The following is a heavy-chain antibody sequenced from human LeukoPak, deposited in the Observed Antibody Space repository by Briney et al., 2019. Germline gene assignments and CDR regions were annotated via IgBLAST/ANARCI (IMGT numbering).Heavy chain of an antibody. V-gene: IGHV4-59*01. Sequence: PLETLSLTCTVSGGSISSYYWSWIRQPPGKGLEWIGYIYYSGSTNYNPSLKSRVTISVDTSKNQFSLKLSSVTAADTAVYYCARAPGYYDILTGLQESAFDIWGQGTMVTVSS. J-gene: IGHJ3*02. D-gene: IGHD3-9*01. CDR3: ARAPGYYDILTGLQESAFDI. CDR2: IYYSGST. CDR1: GGSISSYY.